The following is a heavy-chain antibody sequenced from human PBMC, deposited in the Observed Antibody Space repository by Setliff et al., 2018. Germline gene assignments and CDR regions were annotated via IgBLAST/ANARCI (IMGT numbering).Heavy chain of an antibody. Sequence: PGGSLRLSCAASGFAFASYNMIWVRQAPGKGLEWVSSLSSANNYIVYADSVKGRFTISRDNAKNSVDLQMSSLRPEDTAIYFCVRGLSDRVNWFAFDYWGQGTLVTVSS. J-gene: IGHJ4*02. CDR2: LSSANNYI. V-gene: IGHV3-21*06. CDR3: VRGLSDRVNWFAFDY. D-gene: IGHD1-1*01. CDR1: GFAFASYN.